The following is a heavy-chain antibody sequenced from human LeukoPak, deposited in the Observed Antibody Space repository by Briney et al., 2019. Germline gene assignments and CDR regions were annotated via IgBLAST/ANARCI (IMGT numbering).Heavy chain of an antibody. CDR3: AKSIRGPIDAFDI. J-gene: IGHJ3*02. V-gene: IGHV3-23*01. CDR2: ISGSGDST. CDR1: GFTFSSSA. Sequence: GGSLRLSCAASGFTFSSSAMSWVRQAPGKGLEWVSSISGSGDSTYYADSVKGRFTISRDNSKNTLYLQMNSLRAEDTAVYYCAKSIRGPIDAFDIWGQGTMVTVSS. D-gene: IGHD3-9*01.